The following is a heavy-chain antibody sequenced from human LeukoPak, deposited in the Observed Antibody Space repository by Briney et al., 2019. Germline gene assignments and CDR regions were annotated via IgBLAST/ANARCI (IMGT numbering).Heavy chain of an antibody. V-gene: IGHV1-2*02. CDR3: ATSRSVVVGATVA. Sequence: ASVKVSCKASGYTFTGYYMHWVRQAPGQGLEWMGWINPNSGGTNYAQSFQGRVTMTRDTSISTAYMELSRLGSDDTAVYYCATSRSVVVGATVAWGQGTLVTVSS. CDR1: GYTFTGYY. D-gene: IGHD1-26*01. J-gene: IGHJ5*02. CDR2: INPNSGGT.